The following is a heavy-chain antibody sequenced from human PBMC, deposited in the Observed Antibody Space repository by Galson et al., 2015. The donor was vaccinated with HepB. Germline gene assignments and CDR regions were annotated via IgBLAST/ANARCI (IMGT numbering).Heavy chain of an antibody. CDR2: IKQDGSEK. D-gene: IGHD3-3*01. CDR3: ARVLGPSITIFGVAGWWFDP. J-gene: IGHJ5*02. V-gene: IGHV3-7*04. CDR1: GFTFSSYW. Sequence: SLRLSCAASGFTFSSYWMTWVRQAPGKGLEWVANIKQDGSEKYYVDSVKGRFTISRDNAKNSLYLQMNSLRAEDTAVYYCARVLGPSITIFGVAGWWFDPWGQGTLVTVSS.